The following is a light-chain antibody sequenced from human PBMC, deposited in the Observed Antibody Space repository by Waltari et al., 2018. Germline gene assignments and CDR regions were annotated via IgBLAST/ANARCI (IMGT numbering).Light chain of an antibody. CDR3: QKYGSLPAT. J-gene: IGKJ1*01. CDR1: QSISRY. V-gene: IGKV3-20*01. Sequence: EIMLTQSPGTLSLSPGERATLSCRASQSISRYLAWYQQKPGQAPRLLIYDAYSRATGIPDRFSGSGSGTDFSLTISRLEPEDFAVYYCQKYGSLPATFGQGTKVEIK. CDR2: DAY.